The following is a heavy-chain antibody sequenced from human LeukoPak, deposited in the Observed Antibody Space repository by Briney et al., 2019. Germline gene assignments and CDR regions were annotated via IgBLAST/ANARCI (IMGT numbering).Heavy chain of an antibody. J-gene: IGHJ6*03. Sequence: GGSLRLSCVGSGITFSSYHITWVRQTPDKGLEWVSSISSGGSYIYSVDSLKGRLTISRDNAKNSVYLQMNSVRDEDTAVYYCAGGRGVDGNYYYYYMDVWGKGTTVTVS. CDR3: AGGRGVDGNYYYYYMDV. V-gene: IGHV3-21*01. D-gene: IGHD6-19*01. CDR1: GITFSSYH. CDR2: ISSGGSYI.